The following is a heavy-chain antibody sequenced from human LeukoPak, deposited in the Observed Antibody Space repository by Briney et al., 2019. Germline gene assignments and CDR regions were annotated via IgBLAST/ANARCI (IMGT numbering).Heavy chain of an antibody. CDR3: ARREGVGTSTTRSFDY. D-gene: IGHD1-26*01. Sequence: GESLKISCKGSGYTFTSYWIAWVRQLPGKGLEWMGIIYPGDSDGRYNIRYSPSFEGQVTISADKSITTAYLQWSSLKASDSAIYYCARREGVGTSTTRSFDYWGQGTLVAVYS. CDR1: GYTFTSYW. J-gene: IGHJ4*02. CDR2: IYPGDSDG. V-gene: IGHV5-51*01.